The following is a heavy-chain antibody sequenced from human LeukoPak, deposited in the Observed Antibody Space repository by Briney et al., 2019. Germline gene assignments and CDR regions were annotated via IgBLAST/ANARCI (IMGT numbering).Heavy chain of an antibody. D-gene: IGHD2-2*01. CDR2: ISGSGGST. V-gene: IGHV3-23*01. CDR1: GLTFSSYA. Sequence: GGSLRLSCAASGLTFSSYAMSWVRQAPGKGLEWVSAISGSGGSTYYADSVKGRFIISRDNSKNTLYLQMNSLRAEDTAVYYCATPRQDIVVVPAAMGVAGWFDPWGQGTLVTVSS. CDR3: ATPRQDIVVVPAAMGVAGWFDP. J-gene: IGHJ5*02.